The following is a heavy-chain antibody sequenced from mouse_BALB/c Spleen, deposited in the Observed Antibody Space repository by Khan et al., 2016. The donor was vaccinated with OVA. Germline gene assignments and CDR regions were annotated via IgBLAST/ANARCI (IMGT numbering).Heavy chain of an antibody. CDR1: GYIFTSYW. Sequence: QVQLKESGAELVRPGASVKLSCKTSGYIFTSYWIHWVRQSSGQGLEWIARIYPGTDNTYYNEKLKDKATLTADKSSSTAYMQLSSLKSEDSAVYCCAREEALYYFDYWGQGTTLTVSS. CDR2: IYPGTDNT. V-gene: IGHV1-76*01. J-gene: IGHJ2*01. CDR3: AREEALYYFDY. D-gene: IGHD3-2*02.